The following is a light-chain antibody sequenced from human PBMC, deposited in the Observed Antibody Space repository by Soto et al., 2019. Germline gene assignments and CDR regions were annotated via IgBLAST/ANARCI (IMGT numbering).Light chain of an antibody. CDR2: DVS. J-gene: IGLJ2*01. Sequence: QSALTQPASVSGSPGQSITISCTGTSSDVGGYNYVSWYHQHPGKAPQLMIYDVSNRPSGVSNRFSGSKSGNTASLTISGLQAEDEADYYCSSYTSSSTVVFGGGTKLTVL. CDR3: SSYTSSSTVV. V-gene: IGLV2-14*01. CDR1: SSDVGGYNY.